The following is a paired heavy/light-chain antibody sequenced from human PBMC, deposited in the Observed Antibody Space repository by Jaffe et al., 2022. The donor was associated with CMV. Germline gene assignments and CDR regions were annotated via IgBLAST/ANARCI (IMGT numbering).Heavy chain of an antibody. D-gene: IGHD5-12*01. V-gene: IGHV4-59*01. Sequence: QVQLQESGPGLVKPSETLSLTCTVSGGSISSYYWSWIRQPPGKGLEWIGYIYYSGTTNYNASLESRVTISIDTSKNQFSLELNSVTAADTAVYYCARVQMATLHFDHWGQGALVTVSS. CDR3: ARVQMATLHFDH. CDR1: GGSISSYY. CDR2: IYYSGTT. J-gene: IGHJ4*02.
Light chain of an antibody. CDR1: SSDVGGYNY. V-gene: IGLV2-11*01. CDR2: DVT. Sequence: QPALTQPRSVSGSPGQSVTISCTGTSSDVGGYNYVSWYQQHPDKAPKLLIYDVTKRPSGVPDRFSGSKSGNTASLTISGLQAEDEADYYCCSYAGRYPVVFGGGTKVTVL. CDR3: CSYAGRYPVV. J-gene: IGLJ2*01.